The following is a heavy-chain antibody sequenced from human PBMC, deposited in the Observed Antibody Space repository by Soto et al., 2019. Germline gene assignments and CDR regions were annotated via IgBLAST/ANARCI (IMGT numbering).Heavy chain of an antibody. D-gene: IGHD2-15*01. CDR1: GYTFTGYY. J-gene: IGHJ5*02. Sequence: ASVKVSCKASGYTFTGYYMHWVRHAPGQGLEWMGWINPNSGGTNYAQKFQGWVTMTRDTSISTAYMELSRLRSDDTAVYYCARDRGYCSGGNCWFDPWGQGTLVTVSS. V-gene: IGHV1-2*04. CDR2: INPNSGGT. CDR3: ARDRGYCSGGNCWFDP.